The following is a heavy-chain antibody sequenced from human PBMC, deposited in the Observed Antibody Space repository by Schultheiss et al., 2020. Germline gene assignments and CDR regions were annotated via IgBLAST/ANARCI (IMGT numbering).Heavy chain of an antibody. J-gene: IGHJ4*02. D-gene: IGHD2-15*01. Sequence: SCAASGFTFSSYWMHWVRQAPGKGLVWVSRINSDGSSTSYADSVKGRFTISRDNAKNTLYLQMNSLRAEDTAVYYCAREGDRYCSGGSCYGTDYWGQGTLVTVSS. CDR2: INSDGSST. CDR3: AREGDRYCSGGSCYGTDY. CDR1: GFTFSSYW. V-gene: IGHV3-74*01.